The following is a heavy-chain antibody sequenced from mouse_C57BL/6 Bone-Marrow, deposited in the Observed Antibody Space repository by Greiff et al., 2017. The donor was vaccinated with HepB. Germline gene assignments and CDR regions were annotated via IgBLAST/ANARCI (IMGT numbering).Heavy chain of an antibody. Sequence: VQVVESGAELARPGASVKLSCKASGYTFTSYGISWVKQRTGQGLEWIGEIYPRSGNTYYNEKFKGKATLTADKSSSTAYMELRSLTSEDSAVYFCATYSDFLACFAYWGQGTLVTVSA. CDR2: IYPRSGNT. CDR1: GYTFTSYG. J-gene: IGHJ3*01. V-gene: IGHV1-81*01. CDR3: ATYSDFLACFAY. D-gene: IGHD2-12*01.